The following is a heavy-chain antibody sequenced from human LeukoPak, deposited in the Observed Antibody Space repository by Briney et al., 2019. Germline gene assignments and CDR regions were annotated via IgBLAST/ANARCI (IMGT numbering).Heavy chain of an antibody. Sequence: SETLSLTCTVSGGSISSYYWSWIRQPPGKGLEWIGYIYYSGSTNYNPSLKSRVTISVDTSKNQFSLKLSSGTAADTAVYYCARLLVGAEDYFDYWGQGTLVTVSS. D-gene: IGHD1-26*01. V-gene: IGHV4-59*08. J-gene: IGHJ4*02. CDR3: ARLLVGAEDYFDY. CDR1: GGSISSYY. CDR2: IYYSGST.